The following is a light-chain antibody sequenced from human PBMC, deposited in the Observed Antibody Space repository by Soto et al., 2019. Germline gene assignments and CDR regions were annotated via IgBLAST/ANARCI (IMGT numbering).Light chain of an antibody. CDR2: EVS. CDR1: SSDVGGYNY. Sequence: QSALTQPASVSGSPGQSITIYCTGTSSDVGGYNYVSWYQQHPGKAPKLMIYEVSNRPSEVSNRFSGSKSGNMASLTISGLQAEDEGNYYCSSYTSGSTLVVFGVGTKLTVL. J-gene: IGLJ2*01. CDR3: SSYTSGSTLVV. V-gene: IGLV2-14*01.